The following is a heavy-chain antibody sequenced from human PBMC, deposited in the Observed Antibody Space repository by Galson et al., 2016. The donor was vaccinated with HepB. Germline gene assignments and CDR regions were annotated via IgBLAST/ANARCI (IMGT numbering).Heavy chain of an antibody. J-gene: IGHJ3*01. CDR3: VRDSWGRGVTPMDY. Sequence: SLRLSCAVSGFTFSDYWMSWVRQAPGKGLEWVANIRQDGSHKDYVKSVKGRFTTFRDNAKNLLFLDMKSLRVEDTAVYYCVRDSWGRGVTPMDYWGQGTRVTVSS. CDR2: IRQDGSHK. D-gene: IGHD4-23*01. CDR1: GFTFSDYW. V-gene: IGHV3-7*03.